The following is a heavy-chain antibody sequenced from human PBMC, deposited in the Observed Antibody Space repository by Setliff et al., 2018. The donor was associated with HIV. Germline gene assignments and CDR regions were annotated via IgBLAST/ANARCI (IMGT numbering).Heavy chain of an antibody. D-gene: IGHD6-13*01. CDR1: GGSISSGSHY. Sequence: SETLSLTCTVSGGSISSGSHYWSWIRQPAGKGLEWIGEIDHSGSTNYNPSLRSRVIMSADTPKSQFSLNLTSLAAGDTAVYYCARGTKGSRWSVTRINWFDTWGQGTLVTVSS. CDR2: IDHSGST. V-gene: IGHV4-61*10. J-gene: IGHJ5*02. CDR3: ARGTKGSRWSVTRINWFDT.